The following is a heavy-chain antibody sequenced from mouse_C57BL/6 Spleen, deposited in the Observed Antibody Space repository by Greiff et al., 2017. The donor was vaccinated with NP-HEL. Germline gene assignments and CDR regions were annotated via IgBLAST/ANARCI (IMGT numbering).Heavy chain of an antibody. Sequence: QVQLKQPGAELVKPGASVKLSCKASGYTFTSYWMHWVKQRPGQGLEWIGMIHPNSGITNYNEKFKSKATLTVDKSSSTAYMQLSSLTSEDSAVYYCARQGNPRYFDVWGTGTTVTVSS. J-gene: IGHJ1*03. V-gene: IGHV1-64*01. CDR3: ARQGNPRYFDV. CDR1: GYTFTSYW. D-gene: IGHD2-1*01. CDR2: IHPNSGIT.